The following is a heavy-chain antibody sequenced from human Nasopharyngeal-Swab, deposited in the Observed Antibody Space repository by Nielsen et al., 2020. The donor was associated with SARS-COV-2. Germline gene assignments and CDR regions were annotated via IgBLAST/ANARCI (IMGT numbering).Heavy chain of an antibody. CDR3: AKDWGIITTYGMDV. J-gene: IGHJ6*02. V-gene: IGHV3-23*01. CDR2: ISGSGGST. Sequence: GGSLRLSCAASGFTFSSYAMSWVRQAPGKGLEWVSAISGSGGSTYYADSVKGRFTISRDNYKNTLYLQMNSLRAEDTAVYYCAKDWGIITTYGMDVWGQGTTVTVSS. D-gene: IGHD3-10*01. CDR1: GFTFSSYA.